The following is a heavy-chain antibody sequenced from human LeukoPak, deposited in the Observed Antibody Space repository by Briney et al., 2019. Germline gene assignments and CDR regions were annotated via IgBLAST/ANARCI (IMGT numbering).Heavy chain of an antibody. Sequence: GGSLRLSCAASGFTFSSYAMSWVRQAPGKGLEWVSAISGSGGSTYYADSVKGRFTISRDNSKNTLYLQMNSLRAEDTAVYYCAEYVGFGELSHFDYWGQGTLVTVSS. CDR2: ISGSGGST. D-gene: IGHD3-10*01. CDR1: GFTFSSYA. J-gene: IGHJ4*02. CDR3: AEYVGFGELSHFDY. V-gene: IGHV3-23*01.